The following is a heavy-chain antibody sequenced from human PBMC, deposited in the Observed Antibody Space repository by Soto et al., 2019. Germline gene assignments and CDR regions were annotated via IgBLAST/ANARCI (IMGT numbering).Heavy chain of an antibody. CDR2: IYYDGST. CDR1: GGSISRYY. D-gene: IGHD5-18*01. V-gene: IGHV4-59*01. Sequence: SGGSISRYYWSWIRQPPGKGLEWVGYIYYDGSTSYSPSLKSRVTISVDTSKNQFSLSLSAMTAADTAVYYCARAGYSYGFGYYYDYWGQGTLVTVSS. J-gene: IGHJ4*02. CDR3: ARAGYSYGFGYYYDY.